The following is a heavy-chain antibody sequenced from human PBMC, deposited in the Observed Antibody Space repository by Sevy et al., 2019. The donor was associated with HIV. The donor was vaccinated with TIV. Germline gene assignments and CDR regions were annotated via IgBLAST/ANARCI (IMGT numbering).Heavy chain of an antibody. CDR3: ARVYYYDSSGPGY. V-gene: IGHV1-46*01. D-gene: IGHD3-22*01. Sequence: ASVKVSCKASGYTFTNYYMHWVRQAPGQGLEWMGISNPSGGSPSYAQKFQGRVNMTRDTSTSTVYMELSSLRSEDTAVYYCARVYYYDSSGPGYWGQVTLVTVSS. J-gene: IGHJ4*02. CDR1: GYTFTNYY. CDR2: SNPSGGSP.